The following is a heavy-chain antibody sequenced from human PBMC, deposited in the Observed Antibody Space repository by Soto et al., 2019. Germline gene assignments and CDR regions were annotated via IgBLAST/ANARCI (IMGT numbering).Heavy chain of an antibody. V-gene: IGHV3-33*01. CDR2: IWYDGSNK. J-gene: IGHJ6*02. D-gene: IGHD3-16*02. CDR1: GFTFSSYG. CDR3: ARGNFYDYVWGSYRPMDV. Sequence: GGSLRLSCAASGFTFSSYGMHWVRQAPGKGLEWVAVIWYDGSNKYYADSVKGRFTISRDNSKNTLYLQMNSLRAEDTAVYYCARGNFYDYVWGSYRPMDVWGQGTTVTVSS.